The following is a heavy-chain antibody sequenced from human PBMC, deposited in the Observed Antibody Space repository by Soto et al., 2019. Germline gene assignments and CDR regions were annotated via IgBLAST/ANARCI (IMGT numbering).Heavy chain of an antibody. CDR1: GFTFSSYS. CDR2: ISSSSSYI. CDR3: ARTPITGYSSSWYSRHSYCMDV. J-gene: IGHJ6*02. V-gene: IGHV3-21*01. Sequence: GGSLRLSCAASGFTFSSYSMNWVRQAPGKGLEWVSSISSSSSYIYYADSVKGRFTISRDNAKNSLYLQMNSLRAEDTAVYYCARTPITGYSSSWYSRHSYCMDVWVPATTVTL. D-gene: IGHD6-13*01.